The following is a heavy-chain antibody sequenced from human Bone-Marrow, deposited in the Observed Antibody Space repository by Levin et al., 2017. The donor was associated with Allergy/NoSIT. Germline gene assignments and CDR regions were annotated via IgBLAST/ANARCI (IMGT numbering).Heavy chain of an antibody. CDR2: ISSSRGYK. D-gene: IGHD2-8*01. CDR3: ATLEFVRNCPYGICHKGY. CDR1: GFIFSNYS. Sequence: GGSLRLSCVTSGFIFSNYSMNWVRQAPGKGLEWVSAISSSRGYKHYADPVKGRFTISRDNTKNSLYLQMNNLRVEDTGVYYCATLEFVRNCPYGICHKGYWGQGTLVTVSS. V-gene: IGHV3-21*01. J-gene: IGHJ4*02.